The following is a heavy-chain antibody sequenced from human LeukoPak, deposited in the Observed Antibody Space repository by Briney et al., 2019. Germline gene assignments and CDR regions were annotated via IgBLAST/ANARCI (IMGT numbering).Heavy chain of an antibody. V-gene: IGHV1-69*06. J-gene: IGHJ4*02. Sequence: SVKVSCKASGGTFSSYAISWVRQAPGQGLEWMGGIIPIFGTANYAQKFQGRVTITADKSTSTAYMELSSLESEDTAVYYCARRRSGSSGPPSDHWGQGTLVTVSS. CDR2: IIPIFGTA. D-gene: IGHD6-6*01. CDR3: ARRRSGSSGPPSDH. CDR1: GGTFSSYA.